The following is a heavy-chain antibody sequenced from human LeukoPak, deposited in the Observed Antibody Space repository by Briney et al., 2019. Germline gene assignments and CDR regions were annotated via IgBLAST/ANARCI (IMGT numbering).Heavy chain of an antibody. J-gene: IGHJ6*03. V-gene: IGHV4-34*01. D-gene: IGHD2-2*01. CDR3: ARNSADRPYYSMDV. CDR1: GGSFSGHY. Sequence: SETLSLTCAVYGGSFSGHYWSWIRQPPGKGLEWIGEINHSGYIDYNPSLKSRVTVSVHTSKNQFPLKLNSVTAADTAVYYCARNSADRPYYSMDVWGEGTTVTVSS. CDR2: INHSGYI.